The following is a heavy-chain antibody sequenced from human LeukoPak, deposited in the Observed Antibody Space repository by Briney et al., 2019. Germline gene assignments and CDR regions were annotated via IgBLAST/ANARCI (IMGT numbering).Heavy chain of an antibody. CDR2: IYYSGST. CDR1: GGSISSGDYD. D-gene: IGHD3-22*01. J-gene: IGHJ4*02. Sequence: ASETLSLTCTVSGGSISSGDYDWSWIRQPPGKGLEWIGYIYYSGSTYYNPSLKSRVTISVDTSKNQFSLKLSSVTAADTAVYYCARDGDYYDSSGIDYWGQGTLVTVSS. V-gene: IGHV4-30-4*01. CDR3: ARDGDYYDSSGIDY.